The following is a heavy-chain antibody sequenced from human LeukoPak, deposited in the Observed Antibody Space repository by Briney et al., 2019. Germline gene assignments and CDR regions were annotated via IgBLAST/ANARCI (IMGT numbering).Heavy chain of an antibody. CDR1: GGSISSYY. Sequence: SETLSLTCTVSGGSISSYYWSWIRQPPGKGLEWIGYIYYSGSTNYNPSLKSRVTISVDTSKNQFSLKLSSVTAADTAVYYCARGGSYDILTGYWFDYWGQGTLVTVSS. J-gene: IGHJ4*02. CDR2: IYYSGST. D-gene: IGHD3-9*01. V-gene: IGHV4-59*01. CDR3: ARGGSYDILTGYWFDY.